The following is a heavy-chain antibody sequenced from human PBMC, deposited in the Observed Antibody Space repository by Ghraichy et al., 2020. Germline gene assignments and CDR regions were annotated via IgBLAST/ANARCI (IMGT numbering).Heavy chain of an antibody. CDR1: GGSFSGYF. V-gene: IGHV4-34*01. D-gene: IGHD3-10*01. CDR2: INHSGST. Sequence: SETLSLTCAVYGGSFSGYFWSWIRQPPGKGLEWIGEINHSGSTNYNPSLKSRVTISVHTSKNQFSLKLRSVTAADTAVFYCARNYGSGSYYNAHYYYYGMDVWGQGTTVTVSS. CDR3: ARNYGSGSYYNAHYYYYGMDV. J-gene: IGHJ6*02.